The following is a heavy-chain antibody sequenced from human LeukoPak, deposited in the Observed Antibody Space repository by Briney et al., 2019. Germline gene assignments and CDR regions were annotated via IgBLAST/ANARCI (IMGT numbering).Heavy chain of an antibody. CDR2: IYYSGST. V-gene: IGHV4-59*01. Sequence: SETLSLTCTVSGGSISGYYWSWIRQPPGKGLEWIGYIYYSGSTNYNPSLKSRVTISVDTSKNQFSLKLSSVTAADTAVYYCTTTPQRAEYFQHWGQGTLVTVSS. CDR3: TTTPQRAEYFQH. J-gene: IGHJ1*01. CDR1: GGSISGYY. D-gene: IGHD1-26*01.